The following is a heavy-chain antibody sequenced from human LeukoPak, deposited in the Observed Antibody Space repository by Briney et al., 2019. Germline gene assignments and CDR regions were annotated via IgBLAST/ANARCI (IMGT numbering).Heavy chain of an antibody. CDR2: IYYSGST. Sequence: SETLSLTCTVSGGSISSSSYYWGWIRQPPGKGLEWIGSIYYSGSTYYNPSLKSRVTISVDTSKNQFSLKLSSVTAADTAVYYCASLSVHFDYWGQGTLVTVSS. J-gene: IGHJ4*02. V-gene: IGHV4-39*01. CDR1: GGSISSSSYY. CDR3: ASLSVHFDY.